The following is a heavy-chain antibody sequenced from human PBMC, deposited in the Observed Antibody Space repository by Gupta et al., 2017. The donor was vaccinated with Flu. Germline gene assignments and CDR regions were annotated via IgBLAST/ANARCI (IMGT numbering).Heavy chain of an antibody. J-gene: IGHJ4*02. CDR2: ISGSGGST. D-gene: IGHD3-16*01. CDR1: GFTFSSYA. CDR3: ANIWVLDWGLGELSV. V-gene: IGHV3-23*01. Sequence: EVQLFESGGGLVQPGGSLRLSCAASGFTFSSYAMSWVRQAPGKGLEWVSAISGSGGSTYYADSVKGRFTISRDNSKNTLYLQMNSLRAEDTAVYYCANIWVLDWGLGELSVWGQGTLVTVSS.